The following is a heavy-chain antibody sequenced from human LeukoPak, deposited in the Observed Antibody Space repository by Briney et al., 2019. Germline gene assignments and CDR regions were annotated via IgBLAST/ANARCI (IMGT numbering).Heavy chain of an antibody. CDR1: GDSILSYS. J-gene: IGHJ3*02. V-gene: IGHV4-59*01. D-gene: IGHD3-3*01. CDR2: MSDSGST. Sequence: SETLSLTCTVSGDSILSYSWSWVRQPPGKGLEWIGYMSDSGSTNYNLSLKSRVITSVDTSKNHFSLKLSSVTAADTAVYYCARKYDFWSGYYAFDIWGQGTMVTV. CDR3: ARKYDFWSGYYAFDI.